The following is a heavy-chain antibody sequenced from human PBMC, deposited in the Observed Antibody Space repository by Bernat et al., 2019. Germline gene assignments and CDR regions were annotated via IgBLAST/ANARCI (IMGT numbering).Heavy chain of an antibody. J-gene: IGHJ4*01. V-gene: IGHV3-30*18. CDR3: AKGQDYSNYASLEH. Sequence: QVQLVESGGGVVQPGRSLRLSCAASGFAFSSYGMHWVRQAPGKGLEWVAVISSDGSNKYYADSVKGLCTISRDNSKNTLYLQMNSLRAEDTAVYYCAKGQDYSNYASLEHWGHGTLVTVSA. CDR2: ISSDGSNK. D-gene: IGHD4-11*01. CDR1: GFAFSSYG.